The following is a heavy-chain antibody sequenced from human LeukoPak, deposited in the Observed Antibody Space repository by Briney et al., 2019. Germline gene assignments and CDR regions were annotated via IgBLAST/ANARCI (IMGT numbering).Heavy chain of an antibody. CDR2: IKEDGSDT. Sequence: GGSLRLSCAASGFTFSNYWMSWVRQAPGKGLEWVANIKEDGSDTYYVDSVRGRFTISRDNVRNSLHLQMNSLRAEDTAVYYSARDLQCGGDCHYDALDIWGQGTMVTVSS. D-gene: IGHD2-21*02. CDR3: ARDLQCGGDCHYDALDI. V-gene: IGHV3-7*01. J-gene: IGHJ3*02. CDR1: GFTFSNYW.